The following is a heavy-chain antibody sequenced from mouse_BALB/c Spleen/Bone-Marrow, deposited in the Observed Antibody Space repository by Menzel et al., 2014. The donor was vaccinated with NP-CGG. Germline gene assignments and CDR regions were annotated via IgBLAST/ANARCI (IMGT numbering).Heavy chain of an antibody. CDR3: ARYDGYFDY. D-gene: IGHD2-3*01. J-gene: IGHJ2*01. CDR1: GYAFTDYL. Sequence: QVQLQQSGAELVRPGASVKVSCKASGYAFTDYLMEWLKQRPGQGLEWIGVINPGSGSTNYNEKFKDKATLTADKSSSTAYMQLSSQTSDDSAVYFCARYDGYFDYWGQGAILPVSS. CDR2: INPGSGST. V-gene: IGHV1-54*01.